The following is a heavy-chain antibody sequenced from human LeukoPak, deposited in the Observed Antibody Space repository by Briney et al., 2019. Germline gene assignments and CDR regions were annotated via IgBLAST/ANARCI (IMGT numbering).Heavy chain of an antibody. CDR2: IYPGDSDT. D-gene: IGHD6-13*01. Sequence: GESLKISCKGSGYNFTSYWIGWVRQMPGKGLGWMGIIYPGDSDTRYSPSFQGQVTISADKSISTAYLQWSSLKASDTAMYYCARQSVRQQLGPVDYWGQGTLVTVSS. J-gene: IGHJ4*02. CDR3: ARQSVRQQLGPVDY. V-gene: IGHV5-51*01. CDR1: GYNFTSYW.